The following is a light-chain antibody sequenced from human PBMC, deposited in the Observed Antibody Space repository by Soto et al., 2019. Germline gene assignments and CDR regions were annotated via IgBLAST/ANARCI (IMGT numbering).Light chain of an antibody. V-gene: IGLV2-14*01. CDR1: SSDVGGYNY. CDR2: EVS. CDR3: SSYTTSTTL. Sequence: QSALTQPASVSGSPGQSITISCTGTSSDVGGYNYVSWYQQHPGKAPKLMIYEVSNRPSGVSNRFSGSKSDNTASLTISGLQAEDEAHYYCSSYTTSTTLFGGGTQLTVL. J-gene: IGLJ2*01.